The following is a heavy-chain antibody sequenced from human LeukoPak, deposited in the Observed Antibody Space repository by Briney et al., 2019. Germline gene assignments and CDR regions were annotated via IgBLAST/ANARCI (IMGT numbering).Heavy chain of an antibody. CDR1: GFTFDDYG. V-gene: IGHV3-20*04. Sequence: PGGSLRLSCAASGFTFDDYGMSWVRQAPGKGLEWVSGINWNGGSTGYADSVKGRFTISRDNAKNSLHLQMNSLRAEDTALYYCARGYSSGWYSYYYYYYMDVWGKGTTVTVSS. D-gene: IGHD6-19*01. CDR3: ARGYSSGWYSYYYYYYMDV. CDR2: INWNGGST. J-gene: IGHJ6*03.